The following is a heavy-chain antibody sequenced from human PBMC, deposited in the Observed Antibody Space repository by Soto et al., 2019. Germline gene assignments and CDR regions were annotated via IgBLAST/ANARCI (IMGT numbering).Heavy chain of an antibody. CDR3: ARGLMVRGVTRTFDY. Sequence: PGGSLRLSCAASGFTFSSYGMHWVRQAPGKGLEWVAVIWYDGSNKYYADSVKGRFTISRDNSKNTLYLQMNSLRAEDTAVYYCARGLMVRGVTRTFDYWGQGT. CDR2: IWYDGSNK. CDR1: GFTFSSYG. D-gene: IGHD3-10*01. V-gene: IGHV3-33*01. J-gene: IGHJ4*02.